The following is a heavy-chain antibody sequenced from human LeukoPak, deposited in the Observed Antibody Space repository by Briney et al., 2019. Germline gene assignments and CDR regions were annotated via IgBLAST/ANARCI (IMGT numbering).Heavy chain of an antibody. CDR2: IYYSGST. D-gene: IGHD2-2*02. Sequence: SETLSLTCTVSGGSISSYYWSWIRQPPGKGLEWIGYIYYSGSTNYNPSLKSRVTISVDKSKNQFSLKLSSVTAADTAVYYCATRPYTWGAFDIWGQGTMVTVSS. CDR1: GGSISSYY. CDR3: ATRPYTWGAFDI. V-gene: IGHV4-59*12. J-gene: IGHJ3*02.